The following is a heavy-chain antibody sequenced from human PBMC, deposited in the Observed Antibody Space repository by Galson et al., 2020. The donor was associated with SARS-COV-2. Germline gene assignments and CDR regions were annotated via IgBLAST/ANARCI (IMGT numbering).Heavy chain of an antibody. CDR2: ISYDGSNK. J-gene: IGHJ4*02. CDR3: AREDPLVVVFDY. Sequence: GESLKISCAASGFTFSSYAMHWVRQAPGKGLEWVAVISYDGSNKYYADSVKGRFTISRDNSKNTLYLQMNSLRAEDTAVYYCAREDPLVVVFDYWGQGTLVTGSS. V-gene: IGHV3-30*04. CDR1: GFTFSSYA. D-gene: IGHD2-15*01.